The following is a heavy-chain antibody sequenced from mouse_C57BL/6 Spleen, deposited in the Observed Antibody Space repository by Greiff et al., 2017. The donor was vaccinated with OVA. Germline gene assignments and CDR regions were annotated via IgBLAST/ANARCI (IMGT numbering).Heavy chain of an antibody. V-gene: IGHV1-69*01. Sequence: VQLQQPGAELVMPGASVKLSGKASGYTFTSYWMHWVKQRPGQGLEWIGEIDPSDSYTNYNQKFKGKSTLTVDKSSSTAYMQLSSLTSEDSAVYYCARSHGYYAMDYWGQGTSVTVSS. CDR3: ARSHGYYAMDY. J-gene: IGHJ4*01. CDR1: GYTFTSYW. CDR2: IDPSDSYT.